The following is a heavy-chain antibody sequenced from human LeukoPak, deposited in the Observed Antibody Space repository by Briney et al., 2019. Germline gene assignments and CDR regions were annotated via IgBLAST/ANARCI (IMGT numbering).Heavy chain of an antibody. CDR3: ARWVTADRGKKDAFDI. J-gene: IGHJ3*02. V-gene: IGHV5-51*01. CDR2: VFPADSDT. Sequence: GESLKISFQASGYRFNIYWIGWVRQVPGKGLEWMGIVFPADSDTRYSPSFQGQVTVSADKSITTAYLQWSSLKASDTAMYYCARWVTADRGKKDAFDIWGQGTMVTVSS. CDR1: GYRFNIYW. D-gene: IGHD2-21*02.